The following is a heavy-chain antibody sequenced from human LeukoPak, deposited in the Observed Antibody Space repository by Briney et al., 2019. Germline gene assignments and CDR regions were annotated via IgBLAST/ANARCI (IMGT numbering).Heavy chain of an antibody. CDR3: ARGRVVAATDITYYFDY. D-gene: IGHD2-15*01. CDR1: GFLLSSHG. V-gene: IGHV3-33*08. J-gene: IGHJ4*02. Sequence: PGRSLRIPCSASGFLLSSHGMHWVRQAPGKGLEGVAAIWCDGSNKNYADSVKGRFTISRDNSKNTLYLQMNRLRAEDTAVYYCARGRVVAATDITYYFDYWGQGTLATVSS. CDR2: IWCDGSNK.